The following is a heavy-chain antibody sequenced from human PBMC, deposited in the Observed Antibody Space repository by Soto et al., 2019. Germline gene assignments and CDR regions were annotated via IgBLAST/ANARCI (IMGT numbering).Heavy chain of an antibody. J-gene: IGHJ5*02. CDR2: INHSGST. V-gene: IGHV4-34*01. CDR1: GGSFSGYY. Sequence: QVQLQQWGAGLLKPSETLSLTCAVYGGSFSGYYWSWIRQPPGKGLEWIGEINHSGSTNYNPSLKSRVTISVDTSKNQLSLKLSSVTAADTAVYYCASRLGYQLLTPRRGNWFDPWGQGTLVTVSS. D-gene: IGHD2-2*01. CDR3: ASRLGYQLLTPRRGNWFDP.